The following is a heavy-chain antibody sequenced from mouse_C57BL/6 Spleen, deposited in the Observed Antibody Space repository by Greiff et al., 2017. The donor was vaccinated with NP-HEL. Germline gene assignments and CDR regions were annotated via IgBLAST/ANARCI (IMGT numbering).Heavy chain of an antibody. D-gene: IGHD2-3*01. CDR3: ARSGDGYPVYFDY. V-gene: IGHV1-80*01. J-gene: IGHJ2*01. Sequence: QVQLQQSGAELVKPGASVKISCKASGYAFSSYWMNWVKQRPGKGLEWIGQIYPGDGDTNYNGKFKGKATLTADKSSSTAYMQLSSLTSEDSAVYFCARSGDGYPVYFDYWGQGTTLTVSS. CDR2: IYPGDGDT. CDR1: GYAFSSYW.